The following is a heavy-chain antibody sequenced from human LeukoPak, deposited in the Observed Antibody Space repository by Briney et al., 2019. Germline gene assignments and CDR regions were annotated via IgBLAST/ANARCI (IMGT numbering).Heavy chain of an antibody. CDR2: INHSGST. D-gene: IGHD3-22*01. CDR3: ARKTYDSTGPTPHPDVFDI. J-gene: IGHJ3*02. V-gene: IGHV4-34*01. Sequence: SETLSLTCAVYGGSFSGYYWSWIRQPPGKGLGWIGEINHSGSTNYIPSLKSRVTVSLDTSKNQFSLKLNSVTAADTAVYYCARKTYDSTGPTPHPDVFDIWGQGTMVTVSS. CDR1: GGSFSGYY.